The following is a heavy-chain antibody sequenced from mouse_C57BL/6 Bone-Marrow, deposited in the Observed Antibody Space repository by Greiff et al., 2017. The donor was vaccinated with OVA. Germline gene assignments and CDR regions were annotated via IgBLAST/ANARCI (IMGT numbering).Heavy chain of an antibody. V-gene: IGHV1-81*01. CDR2: IYPRSGNT. CDR1: GYTFTSYG. Sequence: QVQLQQSGAELARPGASVKLSCKASGYTFTSYGISWVKQRTGQGLEWIGEIYPRSGNTYYNEKFKGKATLTADKSSSTAYMELRSLTSEDSAVYFCAREGEYYGSSEFAYWGQGTLVTVSA. D-gene: IGHD1-1*01. CDR3: AREGEYYGSSEFAY. J-gene: IGHJ3*01.